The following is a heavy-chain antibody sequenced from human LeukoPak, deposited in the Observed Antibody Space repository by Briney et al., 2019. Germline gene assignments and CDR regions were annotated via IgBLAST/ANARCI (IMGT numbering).Heavy chain of an antibody. D-gene: IGHD3-16*01. V-gene: IGHV3-7*01. J-gene: IGHJ3*01. CDR1: GLTFSSYW. CDR2: IKEDGSAK. CDR3: ARDYDYFSGHNLDAFDV. Sequence: GGSLRLSCVASGLTFSSYWMTWVRQAPGKGLEWVANIKEDGSAKSYVDSVKGRFTISRDNAKNSLYLQMNSLRVEDTAVYYCARDYDYFSGHNLDAFDVWGQGTTATVSS.